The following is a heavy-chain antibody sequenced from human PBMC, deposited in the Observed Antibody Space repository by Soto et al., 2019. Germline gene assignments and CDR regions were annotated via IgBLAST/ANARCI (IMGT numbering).Heavy chain of an antibody. D-gene: IGHD3-3*01. V-gene: IGHV4-39*01. Sequence: PSETLSLTCTVSGGSISSSSYYWGWIRQPPGKGLEWIGSIYYSGSTYYNPSLKSRVTISVDTSKNQFSLKLSSVTAADTAVYYCASSYDFWSGYYGMDVWGQGTTVTVSS. CDR2: IYYSGST. CDR1: GGSISSSSYY. CDR3: ASSYDFWSGYYGMDV. J-gene: IGHJ6*02.